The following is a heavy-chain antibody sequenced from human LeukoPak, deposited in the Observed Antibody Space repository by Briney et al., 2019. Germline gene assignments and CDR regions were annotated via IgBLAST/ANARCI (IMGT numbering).Heavy chain of an antibody. D-gene: IGHD1-26*01. Sequence: PGGSLRLSCAASGFTFDDYGMSWVRQAPGKGLEWVSAISGSGGSTYYADSVKGRFTISRDNSKNTLYLQMNSLRAEDTAVYYCAKGWVGATALRAFDIWGQGTMVTVSS. J-gene: IGHJ3*02. CDR1: GFTFDDYG. V-gene: IGHV3-23*01. CDR2: ISGSGGST. CDR3: AKGWVGATALRAFDI.